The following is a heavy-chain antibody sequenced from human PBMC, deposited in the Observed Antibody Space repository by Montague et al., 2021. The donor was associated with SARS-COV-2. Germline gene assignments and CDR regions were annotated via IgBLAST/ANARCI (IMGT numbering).Heavy chain of an antibody. V-gene: IGHV4-59*13. Sequence: SETLSLTCTVSGGSIGAYYWSWIRQPPGKGPERIAYISSSGTTNYNPSLKSRITVSVDTPRNQLSLKLSSVTAADSAVYYCARESRLKYLEWSGSRYDYYGMDVWGQGTTVTVSS. CDR2: ISSSGTT. J-gene: IGHJ6*02. CDR1: GGSIGAYY. D-gene: IGHD3-3*01. CDR3: ARESRLKYLEWSGSRYDYYGMDV.